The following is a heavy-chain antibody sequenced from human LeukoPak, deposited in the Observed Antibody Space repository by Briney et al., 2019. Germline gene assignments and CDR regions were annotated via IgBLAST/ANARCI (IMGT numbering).Heavy chain of an antibody. J-gene: IGHJ4*02. Sequence: SETLSLTCAVYGGSFSGYYWSWIRQPPGKGLEWIGEINHSGSTNYNPSLKSRVTISVDTSKNQFSLKLSSVTAADTAVYYCARGVGYGYWGQGTLSPSPQ. CDR2: INHSGST. CDR3: ARGVGYGY. V-gene: IGHV4-34*01. D-gene: IGHD5-12*01. CDR1: GGSFSGYY.